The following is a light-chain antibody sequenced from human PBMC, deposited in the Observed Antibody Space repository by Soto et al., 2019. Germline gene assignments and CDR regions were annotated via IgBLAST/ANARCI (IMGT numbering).Light chain of an antibody. V-gene: IGKV1-8*01. CDR2: AAS. Sequence: AIRMTQYPSSLSASIGDRVTITCRASQGIGTYLAWYQQKPGKAPNLLIYAASILESGVPSRFSGSGSGSDFTLTISNLQSEDFATYYCQQYYTYPRTFGQGTKVEIK. J-gene: IGKJ1*01. CDR1: QGIGTY. CDR3: QQYYTYPRT.